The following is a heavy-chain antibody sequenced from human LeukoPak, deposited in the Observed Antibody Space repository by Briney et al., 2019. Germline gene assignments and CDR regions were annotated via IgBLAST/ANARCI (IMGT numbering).Heavy chain of an antibody. Sequence: SETLSLTCTVSGGSISSYYWSWIRQPPGKGLEWIGYIYYSGSTNYNPSLKSRVTISVDTSKNQFSLKLSSVTAADTAVYYCARPYCDSSTCSQGGDYWGQGTPVTVSS. D-gene: IGHD2-2*01. CDR1: GGSISSYY. V-gene: IGHV4-59*01. J-gene: IGHJ4*02. CDR2: IYYSGST. CDR3: ARPYCDSSTCSQGGDY.